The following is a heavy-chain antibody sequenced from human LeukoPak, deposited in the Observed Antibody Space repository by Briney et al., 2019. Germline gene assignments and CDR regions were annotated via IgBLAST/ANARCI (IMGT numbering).Heavy chain of an antibody. Sequence: GGSLRLSCAASGFTFSSYGMHWVRQAPGKGLEWVSHISRSGSTIYYADSVKGRFTISRDNAKNSLYLQMNSLRAEDTAVYYCARDRGTGSNSPYYFDYWGQGTLVTVSS. J-gene: IGHJ4*02. CDR3: ARDRGTGSNSPYYFDY. CDR1: GFTFSSYG. CDR2: ISRSGSTI. D-gene: IGHD3-10*01. V-gene: IGHV3-48*04.